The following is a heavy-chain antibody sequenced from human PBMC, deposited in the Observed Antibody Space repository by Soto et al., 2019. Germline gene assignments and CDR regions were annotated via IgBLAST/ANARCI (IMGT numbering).Heavy chain of an antibody. CDR3: AREDRVHTPDSGH. CDR2: ITPMFGRP. V-gene: IGHV1-69*01. D-gene: IGHD2-15*01. J-gene: IGHJ4*02. CDR1: GGTFTNYA. Sequence: QAQLVQSGAEVRKPGSSVKVSCKASGGTFTNYAINWVRQAPGQGLEWMGDITPMFGRPNYAQKCQGRITSTVDDPTSTTSLDLSSRGSEDTALDFWAREDRVHTPDSGHWGQGTLVTVSS.